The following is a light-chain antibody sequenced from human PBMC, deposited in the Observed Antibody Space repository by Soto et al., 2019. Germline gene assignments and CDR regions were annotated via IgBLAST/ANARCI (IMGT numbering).Light chain of an antibody. CDR2: GAS. CDR1: QTISNY. V-gene: IGKV1-39*01. J-gene: IGKJ3*01. Sequence: DIPLTQSPSSLCASVGDRVPITCRASQTISNYLNWYQMKPGKAPKLLIYGASSLQDGVPQRFSGSGSGTDFDLTISNLHPEDFASYFWQQSYTSPTVGPGTKVDL. CDR3: QQSYTSPT.